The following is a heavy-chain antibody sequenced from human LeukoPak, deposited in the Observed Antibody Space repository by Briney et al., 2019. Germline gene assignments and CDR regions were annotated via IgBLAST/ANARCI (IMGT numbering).Heavy chain of an antibody. V-gene: IGHV3-23*01. Sequence: GGSLRLSCAASGFTFSNYAMSWVRQAPGQGLEWVSAISGSGGSTFYPGSVKGRFTISRDNSKNTLYLEMNSLRAEDTAVYYCAKVRDSSGWGTLFGYWGQGTLVTVSS. CDR3: AKVRDSSGWGTLFGY. CDR2: ISGSGGST. J-gene: IGHJ4*02. D-gene: IGHD6-19*01. CDR1: GFTFSNYA.